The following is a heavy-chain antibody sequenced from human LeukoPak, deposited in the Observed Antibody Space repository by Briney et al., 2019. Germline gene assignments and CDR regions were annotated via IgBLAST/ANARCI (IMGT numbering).Heavy chain of an antibody. CDR3: ARRYCSSTSCYDFDY. J-gene: IGHJ4*02. D-gene: IGHD2-2*01. V-gene: IGHV5-51*01. Sequence: GGSLKISCKGSGYSFTSYWIGGVRQLPGKGLEWMGIIYPGDSDTRYSPSFQGQVTISADKSISTAYLQWSSLKASDTAMYYCARRYCSSTSCYDFDYWGQGTLVTVSS. CDR1: GYSFTSYW. CDR2: IYPGDSDT.